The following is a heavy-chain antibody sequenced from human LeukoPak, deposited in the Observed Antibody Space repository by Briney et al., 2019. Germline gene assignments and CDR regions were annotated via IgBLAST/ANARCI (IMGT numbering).Heavy chain of an antibody. CDR1: GFTFNIYA. V-gene: IGHV3-23*01. CDR3: ARDRPNYHESNGHYYQRDGDH. D-gene: IGHD3-22*01. Sequence: GGSQRLSCAASGFTFNIYAMSWVRLAPGKGLQWVASMCGSAGCTYYADSVKGRFTISRDNSKNTLYLQMNSLRAEDTAIHYCARDRPNYHESNGHYYQRDGDHWGQGTLVTVSS. CDR2: MCGSAGCT. J-gene: IGHJ5*02.